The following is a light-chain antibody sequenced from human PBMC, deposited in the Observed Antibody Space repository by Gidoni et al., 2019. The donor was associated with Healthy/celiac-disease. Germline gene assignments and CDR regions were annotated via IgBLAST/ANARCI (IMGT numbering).Light chain of an antibody. CDR3: QAWDSSTVV. J-gene: IGLJ2*01. V-gene: IGLV3-1*01. CDR1: KLGDKY. Sequence: SSELTQQPSVSVSPGQTASITCSGNKLGDKYACWYQQKPGQSPVLVIHQDSNRPSGIPERFSGSNAGNTATLTISGTQAMDEADYDCQAWDSSTVVVGGGTKLTVL. CDR2: QDS.